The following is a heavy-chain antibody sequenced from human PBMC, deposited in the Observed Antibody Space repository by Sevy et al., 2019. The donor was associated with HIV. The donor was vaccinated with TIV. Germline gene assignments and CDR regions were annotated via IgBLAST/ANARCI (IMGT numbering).Heavy chain of an antibody. V-gene: IGHV3-30*04. CDR3: AKWGDHDFWSSYSYFDY. CDR1: GFTFSRYS. Sequence: GGSLRLSCAASGFTFSRYSMHWVRQAPGKGLEWVATISFDASNKHYADSVKGRFTISRDNFQNSLFLQMNSLRAEDTAVYYCAKWGDHDFWSSYSYFDYWGQGALVTISS. CDR2: ISFDASNK. J-gene: IGHJ4*02. D-gene: IGHD3-3*01.